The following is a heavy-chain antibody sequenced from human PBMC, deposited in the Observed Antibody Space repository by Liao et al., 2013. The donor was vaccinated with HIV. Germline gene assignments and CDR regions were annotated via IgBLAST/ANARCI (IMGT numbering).Heavy chain of an antibody. CDR1: GGSITSGDYY. V-gene: IGHV4-30-4*08. J-gene: IGHJ4*02. D-gene: IGHD5-18*01. CDR2: MYYSGSA. Sequence: QVQLQESGPGLVKPSQTLSLTCTVSGGSITSGDYYWSWIRQPPGKGLEWIGYMYYSGSAYYNPSLKSRLTMSLDTSRNQFSLELSFVTAADTAVYYCAIVNTTMADKLTFDYWGQGTLVTVSS. CDR3: AIVNTTMADKLTFDY.